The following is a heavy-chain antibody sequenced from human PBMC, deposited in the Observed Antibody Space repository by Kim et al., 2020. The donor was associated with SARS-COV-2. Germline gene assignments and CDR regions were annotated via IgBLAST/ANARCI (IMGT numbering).Heavy chain of an antibody. CDR3: VRAYLDDGFDV. J-gene: IGHJ3*01. V-gene: IGHV1-8*01. CDR2: MNPYSGNT. Sequence: ASVQVSCKTSGYMFTNYDIHWVRQASGQGLEWMGWMNPYSGNTGFPQRFQGRVTLTRETSTLTAYLELHSLTSADTAVYYCVRAYLDDGFDVWGQGTLVSVSS. CDR1: GYMFTNYD. D-gene: IGHD3-3*01.